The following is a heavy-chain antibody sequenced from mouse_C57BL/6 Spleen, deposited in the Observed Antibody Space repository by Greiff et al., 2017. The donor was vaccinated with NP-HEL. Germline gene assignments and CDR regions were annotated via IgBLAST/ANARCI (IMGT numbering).Heavy chain of an antibody. D-gene: IGHD1-1*01. CDR3: ARDDYYGSSSWFAY. J-gene: IGHJ3*01. Sequence: EVKLVESGGGLVKPGGSLKLSCAASGFTFSSYAMSWVRQTPEKRLEWVATISDGGSYTYYPDNVKGRFTISRDNAKNNLYLQMSHLKSEDTAMYYCARDDYYGSSSWFAYWGQGTLVTVSA. CDR2: ISDGGSYT. CDR1: GFTFSSYA. V-gene: IGHV5-4*01.